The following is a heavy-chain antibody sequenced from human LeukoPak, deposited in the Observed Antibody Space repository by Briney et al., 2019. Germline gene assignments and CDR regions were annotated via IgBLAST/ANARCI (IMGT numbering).Heavy chain of an antibody. CDR1: GFTFSSYE. D-gene: IGHD3-10*01. J-gene: IGHJ4*02. CDR2: ISSSGSTI. CDR3: ASSRLRGDHPDY. Sequence: GGSLRLSCAASGFTFSSYEMNWVRQAPGKGLEWVSYISSSGSTIYYADSVKGRFTISRDNAKNSLYLQMNSLRAEDTAVYCCASSRLRGDHPDYWGQGTLVTVSS. V-gene: IGHV3-48*03.